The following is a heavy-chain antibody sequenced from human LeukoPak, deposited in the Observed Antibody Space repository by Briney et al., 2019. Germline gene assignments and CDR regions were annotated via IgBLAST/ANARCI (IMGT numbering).Heavy chain of an antibody. CDR1: GFTFSKYA. Sequence: GRSLRLSCVASGFTFSKYAMTCVRQAPGKGLEWVSSISGRGTTYYAESVKGGFTVSRDNSKNTLYLQVNSLRAEDTAVYYCAKDPMVRGSTYDYWGQGTLVTVSS. CDR2: ISGRGTT. J-gene: IGHJ4*02. D-gene: IGHD3-10*01. V-gene: IGHV3-23*01. CDR3: AKDPMVRGSTYDY.